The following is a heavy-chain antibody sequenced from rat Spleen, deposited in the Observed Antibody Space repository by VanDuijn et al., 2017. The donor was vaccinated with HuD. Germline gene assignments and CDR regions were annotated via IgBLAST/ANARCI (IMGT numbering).Heavy chain of an antibody. D-gene: IGHD1-11*01. CDR3: TGGGTLGPLRRPQGY. J-gene: IGHJ2*01. CDR2: VWSGGST. Sequence: QVQLKESGPGLVQPSQTLSLTCTVSGFSLPSYGVSWVRQPPGKGLEWIGAVWSGGSTAYNSALKSRLNISRDTSKSQVFLKINRLQTEDTAIYYCTGGGTLGPLRRPQGYWGQGVMVTVSS. V-gene: IGHV2-4*01. CDR1: GFSLPSYG.